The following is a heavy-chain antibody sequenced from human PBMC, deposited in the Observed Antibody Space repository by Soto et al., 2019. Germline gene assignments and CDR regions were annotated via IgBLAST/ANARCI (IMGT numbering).Heavy chain of an antibody. J-gene: IGHJ4*01. Sequence: QVQLQESGPGLVKPSQTLSLTCTVSGGSISSADYYWSWIRQPPGKGLEWIGYFHSSGATYKDPCLKSRVTISVDTSKNQISLKLDSVTAADTAVYYCASIWFGDFDYWGHGTLVTVSS. CDR3: ASIWFGDFDY. CDR2: FHSSGAT. CDR1: GGSISSADYY. D-gene: IGHD3-10*01. V-gene: IGHV4-30-4*01.